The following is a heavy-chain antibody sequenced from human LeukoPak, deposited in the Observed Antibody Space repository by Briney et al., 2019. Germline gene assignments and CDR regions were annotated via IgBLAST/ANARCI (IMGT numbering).Heavy chain of an antibody. V-gene: IGHV4-34*01. CDR2: INHSGST. CDR3: ARSGWYGTIDY. D-gene: IGHD6-19*01. Sequence: TTSETLSLTCAVYGGSFSGYYWSWIRQPPGKGLEWIGEINHSGSTNYNPSLKSRVTISVDTSKNQFSLKLSSVTAADTAVYYCARSGWYGTIDYWGQGTLVTVSS. J-gene: IGHJ4*02. CDR1: GGSFSGYY.